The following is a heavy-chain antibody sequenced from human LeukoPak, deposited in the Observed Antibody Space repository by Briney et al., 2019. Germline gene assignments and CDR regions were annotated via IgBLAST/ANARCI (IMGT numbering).Heavy chain of an antibody. CDR3: ARLAPCGNDYGCGSHFDY. CDR1: GGSISSYY. V-gene: IGHV4-59*08. D-gene: IGHD4/OR15-4a*01. CDR2: IYYSGST. Sequence: SETLSLTCTVSGGSISSYYWSWIRQPPGKGLEYTGYIYYSGSTNYNPSLKSRVTISVDTSKNQFSLRLSSVTAADTAVYYCARLAPCGNDYGCGSHFDYWGQGTLVTVPS. J-gene: IGHJ4*02.